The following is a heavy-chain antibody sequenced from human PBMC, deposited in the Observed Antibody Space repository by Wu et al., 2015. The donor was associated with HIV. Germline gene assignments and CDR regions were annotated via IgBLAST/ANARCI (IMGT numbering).Heavy chain of an antibody. V-gene: IGHV1-18*01. Sequence: QVRLRQSGPEVKRPGASVRVSCMASTYSFRTYGLAWVRQAPGQGLEWMGWLSAHNGNTNYAQKFQDRITISTDTSAKTAYLQLRSLKSDDTAIYYCARVVHYYDGWGLDSWGQGTLVTVSS. CDR1: TYSFRTYG. J-gene: IGHJ4*02. D-gene: IGHD3-16*01. CDR2: LSAHNGNT. CDR3: ARVVHYYDGWGLDS.